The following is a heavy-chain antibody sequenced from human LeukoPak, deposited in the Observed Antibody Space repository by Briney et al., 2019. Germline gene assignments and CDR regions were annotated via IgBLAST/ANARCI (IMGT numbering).Heavy chain of an antibody. CDR3: ARDRRADYKTFDY. V-gene: IGHV3-21*01. CDR1: GFNFRGYW. D-gene: IGHD5-24*01. J-gene: IGHJ4*02. CDR2: ITSSSDYI. Sequence: GSLRLSCAASGFNFRGYWMTWVRQAPGEGLEWGSSITSSSDYINYAESLKGRFTISRDNAKNSLYLQMSSLRAEDTAVYYCARDRRADYKTFDYWGQGALVTVSS.